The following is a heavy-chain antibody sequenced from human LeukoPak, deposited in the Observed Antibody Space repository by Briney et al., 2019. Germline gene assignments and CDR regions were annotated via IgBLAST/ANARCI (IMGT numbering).Heavy chain of an antibody. D-gene: IGHD2-2*01. Sequence: PSETLSLTCTVSGVSISTYYWSWIRQPPGKGLEWIGYIYYTGSTNYNPSLKSRIIISVDTSKNQISLSLTSVTAADTAVYYCVRAGQMLSYNWFDPWGQGILVTVSS. CDR2: IYYTGST. V-gene: IGHV4-59*12. CDR3: VRAGQMLSYNWFDP. J-gene: IGHJ5*02. CDR1: GVSISTYY.